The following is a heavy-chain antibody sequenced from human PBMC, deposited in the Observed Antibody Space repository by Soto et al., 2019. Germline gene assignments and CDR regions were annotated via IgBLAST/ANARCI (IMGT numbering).Heavy chain of an antibody. J-gene: IGHJ4*02. CDR1: GFMFSTAW. V-gene: IGHV3-15*07. CDR2: IKSQVAGGTA. Sequence: VQLVESGGGLVKPGGSLRLSCAASGFMFSTAWMNWVRQAPGKGLEWVGHIKSQVAGGTADDAAPVRGRFTISRDDSKTTLYLQMNSLKAEDTALYYCNWLGSDFDYWGQGTLVTVSS. CDR3: NWLGSDFDY. D-gene: IGHD3-10*01.